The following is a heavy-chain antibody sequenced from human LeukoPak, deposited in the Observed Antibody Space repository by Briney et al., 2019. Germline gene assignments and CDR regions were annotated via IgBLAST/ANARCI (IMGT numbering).Heavy chain of an antibody. CDR1: GFTFSSYG. CDR2: ISYDGSNK. V-gene: IGHV3-30*18. D-gene: IGHD3-22*01. J-gene: IGHJ4*02. CDR3: AKMRTMYKYDSSGYYNDH. Sequence: GGSLRLSCAASGFTFSSYGMHWVRQAPGKGLEWVAVISYDGSNKYYADSVKGRFTISRDNSKNTLYMQMNSLRADDTAVYYCAKMRTMYKYDSSGYYNDHWGQGTLVTVSS.